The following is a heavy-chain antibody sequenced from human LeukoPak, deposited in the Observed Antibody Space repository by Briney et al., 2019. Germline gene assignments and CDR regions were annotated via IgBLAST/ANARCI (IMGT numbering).Heavy chain of an antibody. CDR1: GYTFTSYG. J-gene: IGHJ4*02. D-gene: IGHD2-2*01. CDR3: ARVYCSSTSCQYYFDY. V-gene: IGHV1-18*01. CDR2: ISAYNGNT. Sequence: ASVKVSCKASGYTFTSYGISWVRQAPGQGLEWMGWISAYNGNTNYAQKFQGRVTITRDTSASTAYMELSSLRSEDTAVYYCARVYCSSTSCQYYFDYWGQGTLVTVSS.